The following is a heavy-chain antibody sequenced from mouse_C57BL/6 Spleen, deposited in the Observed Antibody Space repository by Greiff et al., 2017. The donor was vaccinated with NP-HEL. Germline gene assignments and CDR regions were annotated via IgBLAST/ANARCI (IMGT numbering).Heavy chain of an antibody. CDR2: IDPSDSYT. V-gene: IGHV1-50*01. Sequence: QVQLKQPGAELVKPGASVKLSCKASGYTFTSYWMQWVKQRPGQGLEWIGEIDPSDSYTNYNQKFKGKATLTVDTSSSTAYMQLSSLTSEDSAVYYCARWGDFDVWGTGTTVTVSS. J-gene: IGHJ1*03. CDR3: ARWGDFDV. CDR1: GYTFTSYW.